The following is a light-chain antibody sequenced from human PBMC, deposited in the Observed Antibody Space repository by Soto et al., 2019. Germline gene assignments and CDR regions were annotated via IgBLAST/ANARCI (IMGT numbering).Light chain of an antibody. CDR3: QQHDNFPLS. CDR2: DAS. Sequence: DIQMTQSPSSLSASVGDKVTITCQASQDISNSLSWYQQKPGKAPKLLIYDASTLETGVPSKFSGSGSGTDFTFTISSLQPEDLATYFCQQHDNFPLSFGGGTKVEIK. J-gene: IGKJ4*01. V-gene: IGKV1-33*01. CDR1: QDISNS.